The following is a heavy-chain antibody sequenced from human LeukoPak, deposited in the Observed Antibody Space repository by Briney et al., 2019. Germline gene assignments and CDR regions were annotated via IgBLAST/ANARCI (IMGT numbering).Heavy chain of an antibody. J-gene: IGHJ4*02. CDR3: ARTKYYDFWSGYYTYFDY. V-gene: IGHV4-31*03. D-gene: IGHD3-3*01. CDR1: GGSISSGGYY. CDR2: IYYSGST. Sequence: PSETLSLTCTVSGGSISSGGYYWSWIRQHPGKGLEWIGYIYYSGSTYYNPSLKSRVTISVDTSKNQFSLKLSSVTAADTAVYYCARTKYYDFWSGYYTYFDYWGQGTLVTVSS.